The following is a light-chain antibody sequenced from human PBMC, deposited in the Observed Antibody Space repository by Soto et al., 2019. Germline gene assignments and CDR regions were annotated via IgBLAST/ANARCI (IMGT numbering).Light chain of an antibody. Sequence: DIQVTQSPSSVSASVGDRFTITCRASQGLVNWLAWYQQKPGKAPKLLIYASSSFQSGVPSRFSGSGSGTDFTLTISSLQPEDFATYYCQQTSSFPLTVGGGSKVEIK. V-gene: IGKV1-12*01. CDR1: QGLVNW. J-gene: IGKJ4*01. CDR3: QQTSSFPLT. CDR2: ASS.